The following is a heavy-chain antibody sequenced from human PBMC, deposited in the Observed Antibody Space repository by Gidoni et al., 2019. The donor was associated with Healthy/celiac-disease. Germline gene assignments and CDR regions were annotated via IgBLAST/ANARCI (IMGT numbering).Heavy chain of an antibody. CDR3: AREGGVGAPNRGYYYGMDV. J-gene: IGHJ6*02. D-gene: IGHD1-26*01. CDR2: ISYDGSNK. Sequence: QVQLVVSGGGVVQPGGSLRPSCAASGFTFSRYAMHCVRQAPGKGLEWVAVISYDGSNKYYADSVKGRFTISRDNSKNTLYLQMNSLRAEDTAVYYCAREGGVGAPNRGYYYGMDVWGQGTTVTVSS. CDR1: GFTFSRYA. V-gene: IGHV3-30*04.